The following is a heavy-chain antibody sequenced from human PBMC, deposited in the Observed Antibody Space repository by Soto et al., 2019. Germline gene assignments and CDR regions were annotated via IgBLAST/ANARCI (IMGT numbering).Heavy chain of an antibody. CDR2: IYYSGST. CDR3: ARQCFEP. CDR1: GGSISSSSYY. J-gene: IGHJ5*02. Sequence: LFLTCTVSGGSISSSSYYWGWIRQPPGKGLEWIGRIYYSGSTYYNPSLKSRVTISVDTSKNQFSLKLSSVTAADTAVYYCARQCFEPWGQGTPVTVSS. V-gene: IGHV4-39*01.